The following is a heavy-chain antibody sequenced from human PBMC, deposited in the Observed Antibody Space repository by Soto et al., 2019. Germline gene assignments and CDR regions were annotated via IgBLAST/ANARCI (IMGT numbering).Heavy chain of an antibody. Sequence: SETLSLTCAVSGGSISSGGYSWSWIRQPPGKGLEWIGYIYHSGSTYYNPSLKSRVTISVDRSKNQFSLKLSSVTAADTAVYYCARGGACSGGSCYYFDYWGQGTLVTVSS. CDR3: ARGGACSGGSCYYFDY. J-gene: IGHJ4*02. V-gene: IGHV4-30-2*01. CDR1: GGSISSGGYS. D-gene: IGHD2-15*01. CDR2: IYHSGST.